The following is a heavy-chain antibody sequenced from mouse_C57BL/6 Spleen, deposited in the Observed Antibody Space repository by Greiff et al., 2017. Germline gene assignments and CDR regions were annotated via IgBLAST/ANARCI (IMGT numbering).Heavy chain of an antibody. CDR2: IDPEDGDT. V-gene: IGHV14-1*01. Sequence: VQLKESGAELVRPGASVKLSCTASGFNIKDYYMHWVKQRPEQGLEWIGRIDPEDGDTEYAPKFQGKATMTADTSSNTAYLQLSSLTSEDTAVYYCTTSSYYGSSPYAMDYWGQGTSVTVSS. CDR3: TTSSYYGSSPYAMDY. J-gene: IGHJ4*01. D-gene: IGHD1-1*01. CDR1: GFNIKDYY.